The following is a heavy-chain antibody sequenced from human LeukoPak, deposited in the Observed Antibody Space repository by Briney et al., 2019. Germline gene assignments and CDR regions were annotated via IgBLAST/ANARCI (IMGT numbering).Heavy chain of an antibody. CDR3: ARGGYSYGSFRLYFDY. J-gene: IGHJ4*02. CDR2: IYISGST. Sequence: SETLSLTCTISGGTISSYYWSWIRQPAGKGLEWIGRIYISGSTDYNPSLKSRVTMSLDTSKNEFSLKLRSVTAADTAVYYCARGGYSYGSFRLYFDYWGQGTLVTVSS. D-gene: IGHD5-18*01. CDR1: GGTISSYY. V-gene: IGHV4-4*07.